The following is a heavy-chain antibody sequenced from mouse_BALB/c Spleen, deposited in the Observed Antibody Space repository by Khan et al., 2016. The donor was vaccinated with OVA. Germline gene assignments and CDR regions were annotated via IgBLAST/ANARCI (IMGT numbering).Heavy chain of an antibody. CDR2: INPNNGGT. D-gene: IGHD2-1*01. CDR3: TIGNYPYYTMDY. CDR1: GYTFTRYW. Sequence: QVQLQQPGAELVKPGASVKLSCKASGYTFTRYWMHWVKLRPGQGFEWIGEINPNNGGTNYNEKFKRKATLSVDKSSSTAYMQLGSRTSEDSAVYYCTIGNYPYYTMDYWGQGTSVTVSS. V-gene: IGHV1S81*02. J-gene: IGHJ4*01.